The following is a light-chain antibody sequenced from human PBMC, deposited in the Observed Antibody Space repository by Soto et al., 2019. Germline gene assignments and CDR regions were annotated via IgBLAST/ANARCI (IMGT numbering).Light chain of an antibody. J-gene: IGLJ2*01. V-gene: IGLV1-44*01. CDR3: AAWDGSLNVVV. CDR1: SSNIGSNT. Sequence: QSVLTQPPSASGTPGQRVTISCSGSSSNIGSNTVNWYQQLPGTAPKLLIYDNNQRPSGVPDRFSGSKSGTSASLAISGLHSEDEADYYCAAWDGSLNVVVFGGGTKLTVL. CDR2: DNN.